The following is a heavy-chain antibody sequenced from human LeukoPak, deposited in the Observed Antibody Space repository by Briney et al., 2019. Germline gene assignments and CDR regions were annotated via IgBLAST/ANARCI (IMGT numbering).Heavy chain of an antibody. CDR2: ISYDGSNK. J-gene: IGHJ4*02. CDR3: AILAVAGRTFDY. D-gene: IGHD6-19*01. V-gene: IGHV3-30-3*01. Sequence: GGSLRLSCAASGSTFSSYAMHWVRQAPGKGLEWVAVISYDGSNKYYADSVKGRFTISRDNSKNTLYLQMNSLRAEDTAVYYCAILAVAGRTFDYWGQGTLVTVSS. CDR1: GSTFSSYA.